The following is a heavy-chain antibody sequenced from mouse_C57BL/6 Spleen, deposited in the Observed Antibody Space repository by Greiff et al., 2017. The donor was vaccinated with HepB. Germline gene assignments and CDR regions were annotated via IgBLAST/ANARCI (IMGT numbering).Heavy chain of an antibody. Sequence: VKLQQSGPELVKPGASVKISCKASGYAFSSSWMNWVKQRPGKGLEWIGRIYPGDGDTNYNGKFKGKATLTADKSSSTAYMQLSSLTSEDSAVYFCARPGTERYIDVWGTGTPVTVSS. CDR2: IYPGDGDT. CDR1: GYAFSSSW. J-gene: IGHJ1*03. CDR3: ARPGTERYIDV. V-gene: IGHV1-82*01. D-gene: IGHD4-1*01.